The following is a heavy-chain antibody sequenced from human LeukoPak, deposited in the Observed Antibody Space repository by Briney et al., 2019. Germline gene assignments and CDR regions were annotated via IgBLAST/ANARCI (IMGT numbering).Heavy chain of an antibody. CDR3: AREELYGSGSYYNGNWFDP. CDR1: GYTFTDYY. V-gene: IGHV1-2*02. J-gene: IGHJ5*02. Sequence: ASVKVSCKASGYTFTDYYMHWVRQAPGQGLEWMGWINPNNDDTNYAQKFQGRVTITADKSTSTAYMELSSLRSEDTAVYYCAREELYGSGSYYNGNWFDPWGQGTLVTVSS. CDR2: INPNNDDT. D-gene: IGHD3-10*01.